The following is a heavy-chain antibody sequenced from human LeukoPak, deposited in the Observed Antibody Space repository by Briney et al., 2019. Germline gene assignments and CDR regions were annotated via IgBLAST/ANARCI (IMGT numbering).Heavy chain of an antibody. J-gene: IGHJ4*02. V-gene: IGHV4-38-2*02. D-gene: IGHD4-17*01. CDR3: AKPDYGDLDY. CDR2: IYHSGST. CDR1: GYSISSGYY. Sequence: SETLSLTCTVSGYSISSGYYWGWIRQPPGKGLEWIGSIYHSGSTYYNPSLKSRVTISVDTSKNQFSLKLSSVTAADTAVYYCAKPDYGDLDYWGQGTLVTVSS.